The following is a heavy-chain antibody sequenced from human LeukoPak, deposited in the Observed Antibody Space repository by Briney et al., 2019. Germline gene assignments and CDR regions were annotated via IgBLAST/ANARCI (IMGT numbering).Heavy chain of an antibody. V-gene: IGHV5-51*01. CDR3: ARRISYYYDSSGYYFDY. J-gene: IGHJ4*02. D-gene: IGHD3-22*01. Sequence: GESLKISCKGSGYSFTSYWIGWVRQMPGKGLEWMGIIYPGDSDTRYSPFFQGQVTISADKSISTAYLQWSSLKASDTAMYYCARRISYYYDSSGYYFDYWGQGTLVTVSS. CDR1: GYSFTSYW. CDR2: IYPGDSDT.